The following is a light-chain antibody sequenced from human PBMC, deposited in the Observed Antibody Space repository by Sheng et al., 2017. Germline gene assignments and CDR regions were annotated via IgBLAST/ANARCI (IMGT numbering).Light chain of an antibody. J-gene: IGKJ4*01. Sequence: IVLTQAPGTLSLSPGERATLSCRASQSVSNKLAWYQQKPGQAPRLLIYAASTRATGIPARFSGSGSGTEFTLTISTLQSEDFAVYYCQQYDKWPLPFGGGTKVEIK. V-gene: IGKV3-15*01. CDR1: QSVSNK. CDR2: AAS. CDR3: QQYDKWPLP.